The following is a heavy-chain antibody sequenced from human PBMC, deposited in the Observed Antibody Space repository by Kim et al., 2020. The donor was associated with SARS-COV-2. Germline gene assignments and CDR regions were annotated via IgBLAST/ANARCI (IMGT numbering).Heavy chain of an antibody. V-gene: IGHV4-34*01. CDR2: INHSGST. Sequence: SETLSLTCAVYGGSFSGYYWSWIRQTPGKGLEWIGEINHSGSTNYNPSLKSRVTISVDTSKNQFSLKLSSVNAADTAVYYCARYHITIFGVVTDYYYYGMDVWGQGTTVTVSS. CDR3: ARYHITIFGVVTDYYYYGMDV. CDR1: GGSFSGYY. J-gene: IGHJ6*02. D-gene: IGHD3-3*01.